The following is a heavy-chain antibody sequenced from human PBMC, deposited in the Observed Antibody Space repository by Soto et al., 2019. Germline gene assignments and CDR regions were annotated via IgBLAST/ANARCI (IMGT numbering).Heavy chain of an antibody. CDR2: IKRDGSEK. CDR1: GFTFGSYW. CDR3: ARLYYYAPDY. D-gene: IGHD3-10*01. V-gene: IGHV3-7*03. J-gene: IGHJ4*02. Sequence: EVQLVESGGGLVQPGGSLRLSCAASGFTFGSYWMSWVRQAPGKGLEWVANIKRDGSEKYYVDSVKGRFTISRDNAKNSLYLQMNSLRAEETAVYYCARLYYYAPDYWGQGTLVTVSS.